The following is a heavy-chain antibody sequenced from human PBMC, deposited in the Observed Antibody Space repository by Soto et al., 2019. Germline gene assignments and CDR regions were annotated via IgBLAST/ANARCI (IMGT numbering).Heavy chain of an antibody. CDR1: GGSFSGYY. V-gene: IGHV4-34*01. CDR2: INHSGST. CDR3: ARKAYYYDSSGYYSFDY. Sequence: PSETLSLTXAVYGGSFSGYYWSWIRQPPGKGLEWIGEINHSGSTNYNPSLKSRVTISVDTSKNQFSLKLSSVTAADTAVYYCARKAYYYDSSGYYSFDYWGQGTLVTAPQ. J-gene: IGHJ4*02. D-gene: IGHD3-22*01.